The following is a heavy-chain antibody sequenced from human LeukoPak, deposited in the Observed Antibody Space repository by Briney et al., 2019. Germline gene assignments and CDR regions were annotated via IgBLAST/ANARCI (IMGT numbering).Heavy chain of an antibody. CDR2: INHSGST. CDR1: GGSFSGYY. J-gene: IGHJ5*02. D-gene: IGHD3-22*01. V-gene: IGHV4-34*01. CDR3: ARRGPYYDSTGYYFA. Sequence: SETLPLTCAVYGGSFSGYYWSWIRQPPGKGLEWIGEINHSGSTNYNPSLKSRVTISVDTSKNQFSLKLSSVTAADTAVYYCARRGPYYDSTGYYFAWGQGTLVTVSS.